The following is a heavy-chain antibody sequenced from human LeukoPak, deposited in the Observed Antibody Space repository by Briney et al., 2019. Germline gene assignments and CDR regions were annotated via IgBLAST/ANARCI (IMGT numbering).Heavy chain of an antibody. CDR3: ARAQNSYGFNWFDP. D-gene: IGHD5-18*01. Sequence: PSETLSLTCTVSGGSISSHYWSWIRQPPGKGLEWIGYIYYSGSTNYNPSLKSRVTISVDTSKNQFSLKLSSVTAADTAVYYCARAQNSYGFNWFDPWGQGTLVTVSS. V-gene: IGHV4-59*11. CDR2: IYYSGST. CDR1: GGSISSHY. J-gene: IGHJ5*02.